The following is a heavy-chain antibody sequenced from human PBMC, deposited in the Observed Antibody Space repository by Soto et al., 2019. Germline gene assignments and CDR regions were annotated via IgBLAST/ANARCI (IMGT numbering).Heavy chain of an antibody. D-gene: IGHD2-2*01. J-gene: IGHJ6*02. V-gene: IGHV5-51*01. CDR1: GYSFTSYW. Sequence: RGESLKISCKGSGYSFTSYWIGWVRQMPGKGLEWMGIIYPGDSDTRYSPSFQGQVTISADKSISTAYLQWSSLKASDTAMYYCARRTGSSSTGRYYYGMDVWGQGTTVTVSS. CDR2: IYPGDSDT. CDR3: ARRTGSSSTGRYYYGMDV.